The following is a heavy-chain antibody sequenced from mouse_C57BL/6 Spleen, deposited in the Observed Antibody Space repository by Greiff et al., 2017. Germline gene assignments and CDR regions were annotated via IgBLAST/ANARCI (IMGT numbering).Heavy chain of an antibody. CDR3: ARGYYGSSPWFAY. CDR1: GYTFTTYP. V-gene: IGHV1-47*01. Sequence: QVQLKQSGAELVKPGASVKLSCKASGYTFTTYPIEWMKQNHGKSLEWIGNFHPYNDDTKYNEKFKGKATLTVEKSSSTVYLELSRLTSDDSAVYYCARGYYGSSPWFAYWGQGTLVTVSA. D-gene: IGHD1-1*01. J-gene: IGHJ3*01. CDR2: FHPYNDDT.